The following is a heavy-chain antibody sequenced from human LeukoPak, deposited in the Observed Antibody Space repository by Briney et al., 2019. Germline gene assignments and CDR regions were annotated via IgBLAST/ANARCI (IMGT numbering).Heavy chain of an antibody. CDR1: GFTLSSYS. J-gene: IGHJ4*02. CDR2: ISSSSSHI. Sequence: GGSLRLSCGVCGFTLSSYSMNWVRQAPGKGLEWVSSISSSSSHIYYADSVKGRFTISRDNAKNSLYLQMNSLRAEDTAVYYCANTILTGALWGQGTLVTASS. CDR3: ANTILTGAL. V-gene: IGHV3-21*01. D-gene: IGHD2-2*02.